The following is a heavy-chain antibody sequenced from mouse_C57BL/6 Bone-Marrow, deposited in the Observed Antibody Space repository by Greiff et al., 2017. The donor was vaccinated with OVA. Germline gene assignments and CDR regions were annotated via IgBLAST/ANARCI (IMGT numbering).Heavy chain of an antibody. V-gene: IGHV14-4*01. Sequence: VQLQQSGAELVRPGASVKLSCTASGFNIKDDYMHWVKQRPEQGLEWIGWIDPENGDTEYASKFQGKATITADTSSNTAYLQLSSLTSEDTAVYYCTTPFITTGGFAYWGQGTLVTVSA. D-gene: IGHD1-1*01. CDR1: GFNIKDDY. J-gene: IGHJ3*01. CDR3: TTPFITTGGFAY. CDR2: IDPENGDT.